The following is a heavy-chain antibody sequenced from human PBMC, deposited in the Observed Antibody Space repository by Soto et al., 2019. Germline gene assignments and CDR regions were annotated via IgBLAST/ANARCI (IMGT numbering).Heavy chain of an antibody. Sequence: QVQLLQSGAEVKKPGASVKVSCKASGYTFTSYGISWVRQAPGQGLEWMGWISAYNGKTNYAQKLQGRVTMTTDTSTSTAYMELRSLRSDDTAVYYGARDSLMIDVIDAFDIWGQGTMVTVSS. V-gene: IGHV1-18*01. CDR1: GYTFTSYG. CDR2: ISAYNGKT. CDR3: ARDSLMIDVIDAFDI. D-gene: IGHD3-22*01. J-gene: IGHJ3*02.